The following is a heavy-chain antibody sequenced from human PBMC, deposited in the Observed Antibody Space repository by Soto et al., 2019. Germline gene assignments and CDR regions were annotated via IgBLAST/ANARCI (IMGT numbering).Heavy chain of an antibody. V-gene: IGHV4-59*01. CDR3: ARVGSLYEFGAFDI. D-gene: IGHD3-10*01. CDR1: GGSISSYY. Sequence: PSETLSLTCTVSGGSISSYYWSWIRQPPGKGLEWIGYIYYSGGTNYNPSLKSRVTISVDTSKNQFSLKLSSVTAADTAVYYCARVGSLYEFGAFDIWGQGTMVTVSS. J-gene: IGHJ3*02. CDR2: IYYSGGT.